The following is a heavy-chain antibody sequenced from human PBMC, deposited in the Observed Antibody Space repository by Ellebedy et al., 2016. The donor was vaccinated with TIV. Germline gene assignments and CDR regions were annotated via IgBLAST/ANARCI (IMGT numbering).Heavy chain of an antibody. Sequence: GESLKISCAASGFTFSSYWMHWVRQAPGKGLVWVSRIDSDGSSTTYVDSVKGRFTISRDNSKNALYLQMDTLRVDDTAVYYCVRDGYNRIPFDYWGQGTLVTVSS. D-gene: IGHD5-24*01. CDR3: VRDGYNRIPFDY. CDR1: GFTFSSYW. V-gene: IGHV3-74*01. CDR2: IDSDGSST. J-gene: IGHJ4*02.